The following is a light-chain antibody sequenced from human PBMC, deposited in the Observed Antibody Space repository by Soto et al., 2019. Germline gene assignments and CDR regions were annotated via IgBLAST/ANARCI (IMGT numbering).Light chain of an antibody. J-gene: IGKJ4*01. CDR1: QSIGTY. V-gene: IGKV1-39*01. Sequence: DIQMTQSPSSLSASVGDRVTITCRASQSIGTYLHWYQQKAGKAPKLLIYAASNLQSGVPSRFSGSGSGTDFTLTMNRLQPEDFATYYCQQSYSTPPTFGGGTNVEIK. CDR3: QQSYSTPPT. CDR2: AAS.